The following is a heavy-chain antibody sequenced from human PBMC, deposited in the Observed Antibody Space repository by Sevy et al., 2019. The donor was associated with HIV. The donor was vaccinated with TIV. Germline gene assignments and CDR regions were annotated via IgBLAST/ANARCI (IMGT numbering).Heavy chain of an antibody. Sequence: GGSLRLSCAASGFTFSTYGMHWVRQAPGKGLEWVAIICYDGSSKYYGDSVKGRFTISRDNSKNTLYLQMNSLRAEDTAVYYCARSYCTSTDCYMAFDYWGQGTLVTVSS. D-gene: IGHD2-2*02. CDR1: GFTFSTYG. J-gene: IGHJ4*02. V-gene: IGHV3-30*03. CDR3: ARSYCTSTDCYMAFDY. CDR2: ICYDGSSK.